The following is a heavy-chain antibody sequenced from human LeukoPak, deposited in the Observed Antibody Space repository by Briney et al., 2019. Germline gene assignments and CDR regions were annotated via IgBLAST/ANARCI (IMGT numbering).Heavy chain of an antibody. D-gene: IGHD3-10*01. Sequence: SQTLSLTCTVSGGSISSGGYYWSWIRQHPGKGLEWTGYIYYSGSTYYNPSLKSRVTISVDTSKNQFSLKLSSVTAADTAVYYCAREIWFGELTYFDYWGQGTLVTVSS. CDR3: AREIWFGELTYFDY. J-gene: IGHJ4*02. V-gene: IGHV4-31*03. CDR1: GGSISSGGYY. CDR2: IYYSGST.